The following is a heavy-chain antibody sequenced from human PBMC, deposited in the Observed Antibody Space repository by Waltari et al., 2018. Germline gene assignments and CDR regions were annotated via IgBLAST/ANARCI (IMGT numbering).Heavy chain of an antibody. CDR3: VKSQSSTLNDYTNNFDH. CDR2: ISLKSGST. CDR1: GFTFDDYS. Sequence: EVQVVESGGGSVQPGRSLRLSCLACGFTFDDYSMHWVRQPPGEGVEGGLCISLKSGSTEYADSVEGRFVISSDNTKNSPFLEMSSLRIEDTAFYYCVKSQSSTLNDYTNNFDHWGQGTLVTVSS. D-gene: IGHD3-16*01. V-gene: IGHV3-9*01. J-gene: IGHJ4*02.